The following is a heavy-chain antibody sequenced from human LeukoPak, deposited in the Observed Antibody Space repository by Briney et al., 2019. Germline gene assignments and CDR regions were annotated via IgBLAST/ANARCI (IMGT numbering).Heavy chain of an antibody. D-gene: IGHD3-10*01. CDR1: GGSISSYY. CDR2: LYYSGIT. J-gene: IGHJ3*02. CDR3: ASDDYYGSGSYSAFDI. Sequence: SETLSLTTTVSGGSISSYYWSRIPQRPGKGLEWVGHLYYSGITNYNPSLKSRVSISVQSSKNQFSLKLTSVSAADTAVYYCASDDYYGSGSYSAFDIWGQGTMVTVSS. V-gene: IGHV4-59*01.